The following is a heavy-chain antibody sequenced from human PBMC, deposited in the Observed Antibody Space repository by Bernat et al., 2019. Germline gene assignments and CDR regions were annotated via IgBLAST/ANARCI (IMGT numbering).Heavy chain of an antibody. V-gene: IGHV3-30-3*01. J-gene: IGHJ4*02. CDR1: GFTFSSYA. Sequence: QVQLVESGGGVVQPGRSLRLSCAASGFTFSSYAMHWVRQAPGKGLEWVAVISYDGSNKYYADSVKGRFTISRDNAKNSLYLQMNSLRAEDTAVYYCAREVGEGSLDYWGQGTLVTVSS. D-gene: IGHD3-10*01. CDR2: ISYDGSNK. CDR3: AREVGEGSLDY.